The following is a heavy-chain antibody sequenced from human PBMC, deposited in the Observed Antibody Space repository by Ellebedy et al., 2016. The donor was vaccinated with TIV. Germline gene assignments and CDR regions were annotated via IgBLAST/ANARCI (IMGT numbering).Heavy chain of an antibody. V-gene: IGHV1-69*04. D-gene: IGHD7-27*01. CDR3: ARAPPPRGDRSADAFDI. CDR2: IIPILDIT. J-gene: IGHJ3*02. Sequence: AASVKVSCKASGGTFSSYSINWVRQAPGQGLEWMGRIIPILDITNYAQNFQGRVTITADKSTSTAYMGLSSLRSEDTAVYYCARAPPPRGDRSADAFDIWGQGTMVTVSS. CDR1: GGTFSSYS.